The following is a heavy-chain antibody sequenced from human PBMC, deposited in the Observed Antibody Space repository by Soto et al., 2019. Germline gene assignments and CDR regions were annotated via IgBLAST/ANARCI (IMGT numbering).Heavy chain of an antibody. D-gene: IGHD3-3*01. CDR3: ARITKQLRFLECPRFDP. CDR2: IIPIFGTA. V-gene: IGHV1-69*06. Sequence: SVKVSCKASGGTFSSFAISWVRQAPGQGLEWMGGIIPIFGTANYAQKFQGRVTITADKSTSTAYMELSSLRSEDTAVYYCARITKQLRFLECPRFDPWGQGTLVTVSS. J-gene: IGHJ5*02. CDR1: GGTFSSFA.